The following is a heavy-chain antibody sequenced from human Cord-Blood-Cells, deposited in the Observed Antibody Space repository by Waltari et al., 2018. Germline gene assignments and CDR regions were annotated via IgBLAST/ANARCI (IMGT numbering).Heavy chain of an antibody. D-gene: IGHD3-3*01. Sequence: QVQLVQSGAEVKKPGSSVKVSCKASGGTFSSYAISWVRQAPGQGLEWMGGLIPILGTANYAQKFQGRVTITADESTSTAYMELSSLRSEDTAVYYCARADYDFWSGYYDAFDIWGQGTMVTVSS. CDR3: ARADYDFWSGYYDAFDI. V-gene: IGHV1-69*01. CDR2: LIPILGTA. CDR1: GGTFSSYA. J-gene: IGHJ3*02.